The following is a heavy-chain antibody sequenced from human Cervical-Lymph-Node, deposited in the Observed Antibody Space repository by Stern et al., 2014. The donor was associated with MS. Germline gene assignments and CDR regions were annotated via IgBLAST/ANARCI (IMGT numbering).Heavy chain of an antibody. D-gene: IGHD3-10*01. CDR2: INSDGSIT. V-gene: IGHV3-74*02. CDR1: GFTFSRDW. CDR3: ARSRRVMVRDDWYFEI. Sequence: EVQLLESGGGLVQPGGSLRLSCAASGFTFSRDWMHWVRQAPGKGLVWVSRINSDGSITTFADSVKGRFTISRDNAKNTVYLQMNSLRDEDTAMYYCARSRRVMVRDDWYFEIWGRGTLVTVSS. J-gene: IGHJ2*01.